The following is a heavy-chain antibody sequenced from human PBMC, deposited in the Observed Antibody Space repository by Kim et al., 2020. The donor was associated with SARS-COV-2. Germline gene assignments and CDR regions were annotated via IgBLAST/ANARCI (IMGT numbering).Heavy chain of an antibody. CDR2: INPSGGST. D-gene: IGHD3-10*01. V-gene: IGHV1-46*01. CDR1: GYTFTSYY. Sequence: ASVKVSCKASGYTFTSYYMHWVRQAPGQGLEWMGIINPSGGSTSYAQKFQGRVTMTRDTSTSTVYMELSSLRSEDTAVYYCARDGPPYGSGSNYYYYGMDVWGQGTTVTVSS. CDR3: ARDGPPYGSGSNYYYYGMDV. J-gene: IGHJ6*02.